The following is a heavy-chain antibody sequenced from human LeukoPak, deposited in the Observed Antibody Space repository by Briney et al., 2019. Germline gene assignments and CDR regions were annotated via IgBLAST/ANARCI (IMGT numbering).Heavy chain of an antibody. V-gene: IGHV3-23*01. CDR2: ISGSGGST. J-gene: IGHJ4*02. CDR1: GFTFSSHA. CDR3: AKGLWFGELSFDY. D-gene: IGHD3-10*01. Sequence: GGSLRLSCAASGFTFSSHAMSWVRQALGKGLEWVSAISGSGGSTYYADSVKGRFTISRDNSKNTLYLQMNSLRAEDTAVYYRAKGLWFGELSFDYWGQGTLVTVSS.